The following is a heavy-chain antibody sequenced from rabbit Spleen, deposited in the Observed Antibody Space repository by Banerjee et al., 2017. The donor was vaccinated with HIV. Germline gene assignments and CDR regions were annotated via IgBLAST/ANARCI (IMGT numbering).Heavy chain of an antibody. CDR2: IYAGSSAFS. J-gene: IGHJ6*01. V-gene: IGHV1S45*01. CDR3: ARDSGSSFSSYGMDL. Sequence: QEQLEESGGDLVKPEGSLTLTCTASGFSFSSSYYMCWVRQAPGKGLECIACIYAGSSAFSYFASWAKGRFTISKTSSTTVTLQMTSLTAADTATYFCARDSGSSFSSYGMDLWGPGTLVTVS. D-gene: IGHD8-1*01. CDR1: GFSFSSSYY.